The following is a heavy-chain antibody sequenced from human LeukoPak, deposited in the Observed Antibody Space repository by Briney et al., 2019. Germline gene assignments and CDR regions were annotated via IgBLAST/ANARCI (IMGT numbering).Heavy chain of an antibody. Sequence: ASVKVSCKASGYTFTSYGITWVRQAPGQGLEWMGWISAYNGNTNHAQNLQGRVTMTTDTSTSTAYMELSRLRSDDTAVYYCARLQFWSGYYSYFDYWGQGTLVTVSS. J-gene: IGHJ4*02. D-gene: IGHD3-3*01. CDR2: ISAYNGNT. CDR1: GYTFTSYG. V-gene: IGHV1-18*01. CDR3: ARLQFWSGYYSYFDY.